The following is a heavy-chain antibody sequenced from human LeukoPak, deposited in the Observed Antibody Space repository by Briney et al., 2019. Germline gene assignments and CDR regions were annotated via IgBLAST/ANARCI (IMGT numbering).Heavy chain of an antibody. D-gene: IGHD3-10*01. Sequence: SETLSLTCNVSGGSISSCYWSWIRQPPGKGLEWIGYIYYSGSTNYNPSLKSRVTISVDTSKNQFSLKLSSVTAADTAVYYCARERNYYGSGSYYAFDYWGQGTLVTVSS. V-gene: IGHV4-59*01. CDR3: ARERNYYGSGSYYAFDY. J-gene: IGHJ4*02. CDR1: GGSISSCY. CDR2: IYYSGST.